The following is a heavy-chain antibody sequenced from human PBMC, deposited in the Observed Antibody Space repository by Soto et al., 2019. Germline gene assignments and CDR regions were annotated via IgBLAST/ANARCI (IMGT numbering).Heavy chain of an antibody. CDR3: AKSGDTMIVVVNDAFDI. CDR2: IGGSGGST. CDR1: GFTFSSYA. J-gene: IGHJ3*02. Sequence: PGGSLRLSCASSGFTFSSYAMSWVRQAPGKGLEWVSAIGGSGGSTYYADSVKGRFTISRDNSKNTLYLQMNSLRAEDTAVYYCAKSGDTMIVVVNDAFDIWGQGTMVTVSS. V-gene: IGHV3-23*01. D-gene: IGHD3-22*01.